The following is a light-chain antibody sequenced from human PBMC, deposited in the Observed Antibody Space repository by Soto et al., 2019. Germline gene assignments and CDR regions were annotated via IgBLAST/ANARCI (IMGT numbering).Light chain of an antibody. J-gene: IGKJ1*01. CDR3: QRYSSYPWT. CDR2: KAS. V-gene: IGKV1-5*03. CDR1: QYMSDW. Sequence: DIQMTQSPSTLAASIGDRVTITCRASQYMSDWLAWYQQKPGKVPKLLISKASYLESGLPLRFSGSGSGRVFTLTISSLQPDDFATYYCQRYSSYPWTFGQGTKVEVK.